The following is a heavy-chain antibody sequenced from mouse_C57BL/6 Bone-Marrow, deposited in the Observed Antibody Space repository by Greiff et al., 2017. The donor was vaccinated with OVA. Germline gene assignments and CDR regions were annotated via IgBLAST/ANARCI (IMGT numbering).Heavy chain of an antibody. CDR3: ARTLSYGSYFDY. D-gene: IGHD1-1*01. CDR2: IWSGGST. Sequence: QVQLQQSGPGLVQPSQSLSITCTASGFSLTSYGVHWVRQSPGKGLEWLGVIWSGGSTDSNAAFISRLGICKDNAKSQVFFKMNRLQADDTAIYYCARTLSYGSYFDYWGQGTALTVSS. CDR1: GFSLTSYG. J-gene: IGHJ2*01. V-gene: IGHV2-2*01.